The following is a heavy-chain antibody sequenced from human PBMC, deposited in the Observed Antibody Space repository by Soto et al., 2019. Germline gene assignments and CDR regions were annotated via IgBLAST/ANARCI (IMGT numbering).Heavy chain of an antibody. J-gene: IGHJ3*02. D-gene: IGHD3-3*01. CDR3: ATVPDLEWSPPVAFDI. V-gene: IGHV3-23*01. Sequence: GGSLRLSCAASGFTFSSYAMSWVRQAPGKGLEWVSAISGSGGSTYYADSVKGRFTISRDNSKNTLYLQMNSLRAEDAAVYYCATVPDLEWSPPVAFDIWGQGTMVTVSS. CDR2: ISGSGGST. CDR1: GFTFSSYA.